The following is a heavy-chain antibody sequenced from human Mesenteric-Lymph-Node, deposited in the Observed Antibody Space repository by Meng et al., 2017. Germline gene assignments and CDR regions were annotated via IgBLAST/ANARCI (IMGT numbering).Heavy chain of an antibody. CDR3: GRDER. CDR2: IKQDGSAE. J-gene: IGHJ4*02. V-gene: IGHV3-7*01. Sequence: GGSLRLSCAASGFTFSSYAMSWARQAPGKGLEYVGNIKQDGSAEYFVDSVKGRFTISRDNSKNSLFLQMNSLGGDDTAVYYCGRDERWGQGTLVTVDS. CDR1: GFTFSSYA.